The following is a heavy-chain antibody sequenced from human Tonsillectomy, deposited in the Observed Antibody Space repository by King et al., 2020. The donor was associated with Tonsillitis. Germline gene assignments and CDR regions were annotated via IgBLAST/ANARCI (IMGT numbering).Heavy chain of an antibody. J-gene: IGHJ2*01. Sequence: VQLVESRRNLVQPGGSLRLSCAASGFTFSSYAMSWVRQAPGKGLEWVSGISGSGGSAYYADSVKGRFTISRANSKNTLYLQMNSLRAEDTAVYYCAKEAVAPSYWYFDLWGRGTLVTVSS. CDR3: AKEAVAPSYWYFDL. D-gene: IGHD6-19*01. CDR2: ISGSGGSA. V-gene: IGHV3-23*04. CDR1: GFTFSSYA.